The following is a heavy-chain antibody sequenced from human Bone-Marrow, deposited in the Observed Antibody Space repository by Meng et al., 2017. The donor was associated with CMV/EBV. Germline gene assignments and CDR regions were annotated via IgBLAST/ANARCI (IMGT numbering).Heavy chain of an antibody. CDR2: IRYDGSNK. CDR1: GFTFSSYG. D-gene: IGHD3-3*01. Sequence: GESLKISCAASGFTFSSYGMHWVRQAPGKGLEWVAFIRYDGSNKYYADSVKGRFTISRDNSKNTLYLQMNSLRAEDTAVYYCQEWLSDYWGQGTLVTVSS. J-gene: IGHJ4*02. CDR3: QEWLSDY. V-gene: IGHV3-30*02.